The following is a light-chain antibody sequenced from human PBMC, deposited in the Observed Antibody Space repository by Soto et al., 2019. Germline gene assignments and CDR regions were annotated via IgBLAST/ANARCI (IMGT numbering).Light chain of an antibody. V-gene: IGKV1-39*01. J-gene: IGKJ4*01. CDR2: AAS. CDR1: QSISSY. Sequence: DIQMTQSPSSLSASVGDRVTITCRASQSISSYLNWYQQKPGKAPKLLIYAASSLQSGVPSRFSGSGSGTDFTLTISSLQSEDFAVYYCQQFNNWPPFTFGGGTKVDIK. CDR3: QQFNNWPPFT.